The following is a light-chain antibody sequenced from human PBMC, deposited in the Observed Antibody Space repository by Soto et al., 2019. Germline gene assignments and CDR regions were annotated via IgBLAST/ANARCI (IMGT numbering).Light chain of an antibody. Sequence: DIQLTQSPSFLSASVGDTVTITCRASQGISRYLAWYQQKPGKAPKLLIYTASTLQSGGPSRFSGSGSWTEFTLTTSSLQPEDFATYYCQQLTSYFPLTFGGGTKVGIK. CDR3: QQLTSYFPLT. CDR2: TAS. CDR1: QGISRY. V-gene: IGKV1-9*01. J-gene: IGKJ4*01.